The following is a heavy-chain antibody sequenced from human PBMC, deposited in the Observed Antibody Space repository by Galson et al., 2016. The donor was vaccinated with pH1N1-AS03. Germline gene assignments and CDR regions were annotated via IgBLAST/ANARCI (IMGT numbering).Heavy chain of an antibody. J-gene: IGHJ6*02. CDR1: GGDFRSFA. CDR3: ARFDGYFDVWPGRFYYGMDV. CDR2: IIPSLSTP. V-gene: IGHV1-69*13. Sequence: SVKVSCKASGGDFRSFAINWMRQAPGQGLEWMGGIIPSLSTPVYAQQFQGRVSITADDSTYTVFMEVNRLTSEDTAVYYCARFDGYFDVWPGRFYYGMDVWGQGTTVKVSS. D-gene: IGHD3-9*01.